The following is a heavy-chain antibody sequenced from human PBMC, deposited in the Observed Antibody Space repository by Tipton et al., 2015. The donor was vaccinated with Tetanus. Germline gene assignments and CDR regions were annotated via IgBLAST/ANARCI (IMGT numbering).Heavy chain of an antibody. J-gene: IGHJ4*02. Sequence: LRLSCTVSGGSISSYYWSWIRQPPGKGLEWIGYIYYSGSTNYNPSLKSRVTLSVDTSKNQFSLKLTSVTAADTAVYYCASRGYSGRRQIEDYWGQGTLVTVSS. CDR3: ASRGYSGRRQIEDY. CDR2: IYYSGST. D-gene: IGHD5-12*01. CDR1: GGSISSYY. V-gene: IGHV4-59*01.